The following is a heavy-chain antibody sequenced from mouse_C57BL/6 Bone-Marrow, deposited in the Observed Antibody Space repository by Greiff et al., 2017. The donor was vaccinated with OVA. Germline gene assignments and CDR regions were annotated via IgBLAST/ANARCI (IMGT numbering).Heavy chain of an antibody. CDR2: ISSGGSYT. Sequence: EVQVVESGGDLVKPGGSLKLSCAASGFIFSSYGMSWVRQTPDKRLEWVATISSGGSYTYYPDSVKGRFTISRDNAKTTLYLQMSSLKSEDTAVYYCARHRAPYFYDSRGGCFDYWGQGTTLTVSS. CDR1: GFIFSSYG. V-gene: IGHV5-6*01. D-gene: IGHD1-1*01. J-gene: IGHJ2*01. CDR3: ARHRAPYFYDSRGGCFDY.